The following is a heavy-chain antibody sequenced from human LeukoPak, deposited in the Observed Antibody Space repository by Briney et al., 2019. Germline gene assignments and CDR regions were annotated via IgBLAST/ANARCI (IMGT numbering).Heavy chain of an antibody. Sequence: ASVKVSCKVSGGPFNTYSVNWVRQAPGQGLEWMGWMNPNSGNTGYAQKFQGRVTMTRNTSISTAYMELSSLRSEDTAVYYCARGHWPKYYYDSILRGLGAFDIWGQGTMVTVSS. CDR2: MNPNSGNT. J-gene: IGHJ3*02. CDR1: GGPFNTYS. D-gene: IGHD3-22*01. V-gene: IGHV1-8*02. CDR3: ARGHWPKYYYDSILRGLGAFDI.